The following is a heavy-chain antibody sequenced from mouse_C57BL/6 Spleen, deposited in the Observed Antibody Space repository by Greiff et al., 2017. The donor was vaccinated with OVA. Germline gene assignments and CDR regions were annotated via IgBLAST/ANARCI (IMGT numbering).Heavy chain of an antibody. Sequence: QVQLQQPGAELVKPGASVKLSCKASGYTFTSYWMQWVKQRPGQGLEWIGEIDPSDSYTNYNQKFKGKATLTVDTSSSTAYMQLSSLTSEDSAVYYGAGRGFYYGNNYWYFDVWGTGPTATVSS. CDR1: GYTFTSYW. J-gene: IGHJ1*03. D-gene: IGHD2-1*01. CDR3: AGRGFYYGNNYWYFDV. V-gene: IGHV1-50*01. CDR2: IDPSDSYT.